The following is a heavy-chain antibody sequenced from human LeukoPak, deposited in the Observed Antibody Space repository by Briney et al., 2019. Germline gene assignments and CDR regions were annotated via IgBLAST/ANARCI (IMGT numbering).Heavy chain of an antibody. D-gene: IGHD1-1*01. Sequence: GGSLRLSCAASGFTFSSYRMNWVRQAPGKGLEWVSYISSSSSTIYYADSVKGRFTISRDNAKNSLYLQMNSLKTEDTAVYYCARRNWNSHDYWGQGTLVTVSS. J-gene: IGHJ4*02. V-gene: IGHV3-48*01. CDR2: ISSSSSTI. CDR3: ARRNWNSHDY. CDR1: GFTFSSYR.